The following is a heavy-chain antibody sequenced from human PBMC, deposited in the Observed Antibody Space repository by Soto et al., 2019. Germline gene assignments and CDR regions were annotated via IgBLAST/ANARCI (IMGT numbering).Heavy chain of an antibody. V-gene: IGHV1-2*02. J-gene: IGHJ6*02. CDR2: INPKFGDT. CDR1: GYTFTAYY. Sequence: QVQLVQSGAEVKEPGDSVRVSCVASGYTFTAYYIHWVRQAPGRGLEWMGWINPKFGDTTYAQDFQGRVSMTRDMSISTVYMELSRLTSDDTAIYYCARNMDFYYGPGSGNGHGFWGQGTTVTVFS. CDR3: ARNMDFYYGPGSGNGHGF. D-gene: IGHD3-10*01.